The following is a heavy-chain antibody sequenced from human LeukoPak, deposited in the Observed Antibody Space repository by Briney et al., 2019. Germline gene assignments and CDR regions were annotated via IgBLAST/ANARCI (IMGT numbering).Heavy chain of an antibody. CDR3: AREEDTAMVTDWFDP. D-gene: IGHD5-18*01. CDR1: GYTFTGYY. V-gene: IGHV1-2*06. CDR2: INPNSGGT. Sequence: VASVKVSCKASGYTFTGYYMHWVRQAPGQGLELMGRINPNSGGTNYAQKFQGRVTMTRDTSIITVYMELTRLRSDDTAVYYCAREEDTAMVTDWFDPWGQGTLVTVSS. J-gene: IGHJ5*02.